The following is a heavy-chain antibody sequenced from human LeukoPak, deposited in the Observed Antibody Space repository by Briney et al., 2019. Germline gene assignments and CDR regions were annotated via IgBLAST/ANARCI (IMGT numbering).Heavy chain of an antibody. V-gene: IGHV1-69*05. Sequence: SVKVSCKASGGTFSSYAISWVRQAPGQGLEWMGRIIPIFGTANYAQKFQGRVTITTDESTSTAHMELSSLRSEDTAVYYCARRPYSGSYGEFDYWGQGTLVTVSS. CDR2: IIPIFGTA. J-gene: IGHJ4*02. CDR1: GGTFSSYA. D-gene: IGHD1-26*01. CDR3: ARRPYSGSYGEFDY.